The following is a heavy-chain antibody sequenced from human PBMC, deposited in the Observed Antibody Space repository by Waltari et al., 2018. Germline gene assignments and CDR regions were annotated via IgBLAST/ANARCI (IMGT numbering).Heavy chain of an antibody. J-gene: IGHJ4*02. V-gene: IGHV1-2*02. D-gene: IGHD3-22*01. CDR2: INPNSGGT. Sequence: QVQLVQSGAEVKKPGASVKVSCKASGYTFTGYYMHWVRQAPGHGLEWMGWINPNSGGTNYAQKFQGRVTMTRDTSISTAYMELSRLRSDDTAVYYCARVSGLTYDSSGYYPFDYWGQGTLVTVSS. CDR3: ARVSGLTYDSSGYYPFDY. CDR1: GYTFTGYY.